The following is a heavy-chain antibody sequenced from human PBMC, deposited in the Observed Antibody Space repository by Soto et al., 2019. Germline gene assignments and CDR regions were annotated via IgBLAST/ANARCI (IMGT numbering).Heavy chain of an antibody. J-gene: IGHJ4*02. V-gene: IGHV4-59*07. CDR2: IYYSGST. CDR1: GDTINIYD. CDR3: ARRTAAGALAY. D-gene: IGHD6-13*01. Sequence: SCTPDLTSTSSGDTINIYDFSWIRQPPGKGLEWIGYIYYSGSTNYNPSLKSRVTISVDTSKNQFSLKLSSVTAADTAVYYCARRTAAGALAYWGQGTLVTVSS.